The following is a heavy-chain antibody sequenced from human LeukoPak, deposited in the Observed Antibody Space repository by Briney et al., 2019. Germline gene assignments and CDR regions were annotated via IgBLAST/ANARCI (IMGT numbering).Heavy chain of an antibody. Sequence: GGSLRLSCAASGFTFSRCAMSWVRQAPGKGLEWVSAISGSGGSTYYADSVKGRFTISRDHSKNTLHLQMNSRKPEDTAVYYCAKKNEAGGGSCYYYWGQGTLVTVSS. V-gene: IGHV3-23*01. D-gene: IGHD2-15*01. J-gene: IGHJ4*02. CDR1: GFTFSRCA. CDR3: AKKNEAGGGSCYYY. CDR2: ISGSGGST.